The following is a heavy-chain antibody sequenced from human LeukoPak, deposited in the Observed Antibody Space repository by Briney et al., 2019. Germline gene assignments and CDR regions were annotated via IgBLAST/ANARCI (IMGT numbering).Heavy chain of an antibody. CDR3: ARGPAAGTRLLD. CDR2: IYSGGST. CDR1: GFTVSSNY. V-gene: IGHV3-66*01. Sequence: GGSLRLSCAASGFTVSSNYMSWVRQAPGKGLEWVSVIYSGGSTYYAASVKGRFTSSRDTSKNTLDLQMNSLRAEDTAVYYCARGPAAGTRLLDWGQGTLVTVSS. J-gene: IGHJ4*02. D-gene: IGHD6-13*01.